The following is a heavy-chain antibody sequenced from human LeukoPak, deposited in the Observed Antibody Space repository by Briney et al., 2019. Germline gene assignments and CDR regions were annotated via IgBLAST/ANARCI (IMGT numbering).Heavy chain of an antibody. CDR2: IKSEADGGTT. V-gene: IGHV3-15*01. CDR3: TTGDFRWQSLAPYFFDY. D-gene: IGHD6-19*01. J-gene: IGHJ4*02. Sequence: GGSLRLSCAASGFTFSNAWMTWVRQAPGKGLEWVGRIKSEADGGTTHYAAPVKGRFTISRDDSKNMLYLQMNSLKTEDTAVYYCTTGDFRWQSLAPYFFDYWGQGTLVTVSS. CDR1: GFTFSNAW.